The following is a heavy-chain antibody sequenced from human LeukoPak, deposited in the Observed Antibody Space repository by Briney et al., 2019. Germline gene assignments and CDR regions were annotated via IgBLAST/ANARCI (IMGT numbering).Heavy chain of an antibody. J-gene: IGHJ2*01. Sequence: GGSLRLSCVVSDFTLSSHGMHWVRRAPGKGLEWVAVISSDGGKKSYADSVKGRFTISRDNSKNTLYLQMDSLRAEDTAIYYCAKDRTVGASCWYFDLWGRGTLVTVSS. CDR1: DFTLSSHG. CDR2: ISSDGGKK. D-gene: IGHD1-26*01. V-gene: IGHV3-30*18. CDR3: AKDRTVGASCWYFDL.